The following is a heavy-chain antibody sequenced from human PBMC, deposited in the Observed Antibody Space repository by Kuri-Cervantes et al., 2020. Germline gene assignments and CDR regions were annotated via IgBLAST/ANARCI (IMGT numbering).Heavy chain of an antibody. D-gene: IGHD3-22*01. V-gene: IGHV1-69*13. J-gene: IGHJ4*02. CDR2: IIPIFGTA. CDR3: ARDRRYYYDSSGY. CDR1: GATFSSYA. Sequence: SVKVSCKASGATFSSYAISWVRQAPGQGLEWMGGIIPIFGTANYAQKFQGRVTITADESTSTAYMELSSLRSEDTAVYYCARDRRYYYDSSGYWGQGTLVTVSS.